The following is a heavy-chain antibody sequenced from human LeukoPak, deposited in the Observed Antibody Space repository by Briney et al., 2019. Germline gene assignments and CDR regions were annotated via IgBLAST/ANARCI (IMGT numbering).Heavy chain of an antibody. D-gene: IGHD3-22*01. CDR3: ARDISYYDSSGYLGY. J-gene: IGHJ4*02. Sequence: GGSLRLSCATSGFTFSTYAMHWVRQAPGKGLEWVAIISYDGSNRYYADSVKGRFTISRDNSKNTLYLQMNSLRAEDTAVYYCARDISYYDSSGYLGYWGQGTLVTVSS. CDR1: GFTFSTYA. CDR2: ISYDGSNR. V-gene: IGHV3-30-3*01.